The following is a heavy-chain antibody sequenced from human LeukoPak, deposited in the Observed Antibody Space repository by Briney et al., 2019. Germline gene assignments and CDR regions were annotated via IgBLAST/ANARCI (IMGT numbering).Heavy chain of an antibody. CDR2: TSGSGGST. J-gene: IGHJ4*02. CDR3: AKAKDYGDYCFDY. Sequence: PGGSLRLSCAASGFTFSSYAMSWVRQAPGKGLEWVSATSGSGGSTYYADSVKGRFTISRDNSKNTLYLQMNSLRAEDTAVYYCAKAKDYGDYCFDYWGQGTLVTVSS. CDR1: GFTFSSYA. D-gene: IGHD4-17*01. V-gene: IGHV3-23*01.